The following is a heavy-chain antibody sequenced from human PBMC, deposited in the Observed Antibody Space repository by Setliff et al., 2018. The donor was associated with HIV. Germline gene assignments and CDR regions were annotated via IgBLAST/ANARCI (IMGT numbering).Heavy chain of an antibody. V-gene: IGHV3-53*01. CDR2: IYSGGST. CDR1: GFTVSNNY. CDR3: ARDGGSGTTVTFTLDY. Sequence: PGGSLRLSCAASGFTVSNNYMKWVRQAPGKGLEWVSLIYSGGSTYYADSVKGRFTISRDNSKNTLYLQMNSLRAEDTAVYYCARDGGSGTTVTFTLDYWGQGTLVTVSS. J-gene: IGHJ4*02. D-gene: IGHD4-17*01.